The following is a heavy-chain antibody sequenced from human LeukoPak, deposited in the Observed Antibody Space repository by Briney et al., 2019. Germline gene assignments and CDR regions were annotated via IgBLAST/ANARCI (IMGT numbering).Heavy chain of an antibody. CDR1: LGSISSDY. CDR2: IYTSGST. V-gene: IGHV4-4*07. J-gene: IGHJ4*02. D-gene: IGHD6-19*01. CDR3: ARGRGSGRPFYFDS. Sequence: SETLSLTCTVSLGSISSDYWSWIRQPAGKGLEWIGRIYTSGSTNCNPSLKSRVTMSTDTSKNQFSLQLSSVTAADTVVYYCARGRGSGRPFYFDSCGQGTLVTVSS.